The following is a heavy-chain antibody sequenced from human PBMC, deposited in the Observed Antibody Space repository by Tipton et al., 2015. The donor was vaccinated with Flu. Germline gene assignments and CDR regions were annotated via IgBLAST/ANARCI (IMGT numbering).Heavy chain of an antibody. CDR3: AREAPGVYGMDV. V-gene: IGHV4-31*03. Sequence: TLSLTCTVSGGSISSGGYYWSWIRQHPGKGLEWIGYIYYSGSTYYNPSLKSRVTISVDTSKNQFSLKLGSVTAADTAVYYCAREAPGVYGMDVWGQGTTVTISS. CDR2: IYYSGST. D-gene: IGHD3-3*01. CDR1: GGSISSGGYY. J-gene: IGHJ6*02.